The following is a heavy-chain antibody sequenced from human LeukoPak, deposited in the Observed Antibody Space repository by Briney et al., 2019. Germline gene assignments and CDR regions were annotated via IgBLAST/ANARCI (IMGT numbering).Heavy chain of an antibody. J-gene: IGHJ3*02. CDR2: ISTNNVYT. D-gene: IGHD4-17*01. Sequence: ASVTVSCKASGYTFSSCGISWVRQAPGQGLEWMGWISTNNVYTNNAQKLQGRVTITADTSTSTAYTELRSLRSEDTAVYYCASGEMTTVTSDAFDIWGQGTMVTVSS. V-gene: IGHV1-18*01. CDR1: GYTFSSCG. CDR3: ASGEMTTVTSDAFDI.